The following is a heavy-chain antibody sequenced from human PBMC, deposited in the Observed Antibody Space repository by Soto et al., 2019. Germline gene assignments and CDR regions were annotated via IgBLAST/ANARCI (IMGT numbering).Heavy chain of an antibody. Sequence: ASVKVSCKASGYTFTSYGISWVRQAPGQGLEWMGWISAYNGNTNYAQKLQGRVTMTTDTSTSTAYMELRSLRSDDTAVYYCARDTYYDILTGYYKGPSFDYWGQGTLVTVST. D-gene: IGHD3-9*01. CDR3: ARDTYYDILTGYYKGPSFDY. J-gene: IGHJ4*02. CDR2: ISAYNGNT. V-gene: IGHV1-18*01. CDR1: GYTFTSYG.